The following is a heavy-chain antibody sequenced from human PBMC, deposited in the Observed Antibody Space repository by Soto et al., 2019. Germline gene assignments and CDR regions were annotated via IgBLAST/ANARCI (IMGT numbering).Heavy chain of an antibody. CDR1: GFTFSSYS. D-gene: IGHD3-10*01. CDR3: ETSVTMVRGDV. CDR2: ISSSSSTI. J-gene: IGHJ6*02. Sequence: EVQLVESGGGLVQPGGSLRLSCAASGFTFSSYSMNWVRQAPGKGLEWVSYISSSSSTIYYADSVKGRFTISRDNAKNSLYLQMNSLRAEDTAVYYCETSVTMVRGDVWGQGTTVTVSS. V-gene: IGHV3-48*01.